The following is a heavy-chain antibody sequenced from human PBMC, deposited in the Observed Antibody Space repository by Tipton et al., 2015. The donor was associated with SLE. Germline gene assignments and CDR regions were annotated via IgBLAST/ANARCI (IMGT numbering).Heavy chain of an antibody. CDR3: ARDITMVRGVIIKGDAFDI. V-gene: IGHV3-21*01. D-gene: IGHD3-10*01. CDR1: GFTFSSYS. Sequence: SLRLSCAASGFTFSSYSMNWVRQAPGKGLEWVSSISSSSSYIYYADSVKGRFTISRDNAKNSLYLQMNSLRAEDTAVYYCARDITMVRGVIIKGDAFDIWGQGTMVTVSS. J-gene: IGHJ3*02. CDR2: ISSSSSYI.